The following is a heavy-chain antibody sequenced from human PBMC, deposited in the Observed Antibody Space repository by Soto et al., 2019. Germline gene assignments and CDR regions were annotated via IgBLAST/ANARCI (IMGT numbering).Heavy chain of an antibody. D-gene: IGHD3-10*01. CDR1: GFTVSSNY. CDR3: ARDQSMVRGAYYYYYYMDV. J-gene: IGHJ6*03. Sequence: GGSLRLSCAASGFTVSSNYMSWVRQAPGKGLEWVSVIYSGGSTYYADSVKGRFTISRDNSKNTLYLQMNSLRAEDTAVYYCARDQSMVRGAYYYYYYMDVWGKGTTVTVSS. CDR2: IYSGGST. V-gene: IGHV3-66*01.